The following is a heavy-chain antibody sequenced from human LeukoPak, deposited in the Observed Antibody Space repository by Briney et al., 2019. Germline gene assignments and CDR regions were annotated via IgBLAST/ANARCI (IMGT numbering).Heavy chain of an antibody. D-gene: IGHD2-15*01. V-gene: IGHV3-23*01. Sequence: GGSLRLSCAASGFTFSSYGMSWVRQAPGKGLEWVSAISGSGGSTYYADSVKGRFTISRDNSKNTLYLQMNSLRAEDTAVYYCAKDRALGYCSGGSCYYGYWGQGTLVTVSS. CDR2: ISGSGGST. CDR3: AKDRALGYCSGGSCYYGY. J-gene: IGHJ4*02. CDR1: GFTFSSYG.